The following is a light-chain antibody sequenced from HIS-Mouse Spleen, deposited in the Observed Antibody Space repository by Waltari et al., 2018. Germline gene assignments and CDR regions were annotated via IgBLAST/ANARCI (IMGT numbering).Light chain of an antibody. V-gene: IGLV1-47*01. CDR2: RNN. CDR1: SSNIVSNY. J-gene: IGLJ3*02. Sequence: QSVLTQPPSASGHPGQRVPISWSGSSSNIVSNYVYWYQQLPGTAPKRFIYRNNRRPSGVPDRFSGSKSGASASLAISGLRDEDVADYYCEAWDDSLSGPVFGGGTKLTVL. CDR3: EAWDDSLSGPV.